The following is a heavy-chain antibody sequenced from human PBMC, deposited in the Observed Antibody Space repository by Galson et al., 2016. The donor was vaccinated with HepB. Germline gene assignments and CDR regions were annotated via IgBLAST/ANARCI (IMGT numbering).Heavy chain of an antibody. V-gene: IGHV5-51*01. D-gene: IGHD1-26*01. CDR1: GYSLTRYW. Sequence: QSGAEVKKPGESLKISCKGSGYSLTRYWIGWVRQMPGEGLEWMGIIYPGDSETRYSPSFEGQFTISANKSISTANLQWSNLKASVTAMYYCARHWALGRGVEYWGQGTLVTVSS. J-gene: IGHJ4*02. CDR2: IYPGDSET. CDR3: ARHWALGRGVEY.